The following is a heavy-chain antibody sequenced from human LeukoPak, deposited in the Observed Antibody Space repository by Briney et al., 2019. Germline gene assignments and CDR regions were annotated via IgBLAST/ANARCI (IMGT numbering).Heavy chain of an antibody. CDR3: ARDSEVRRNLWHY. CDR2: IIPIFGTA. CDR1: GGTFSSYA. J-gene: IGHJ4*02. V-gene: IGHV1-69*13. Sequence: SVKVSCKASGGTFSSYAISWVRQAPGQGLEWMGGIIPIFGTANYAQKFQGRVTITADESTSTVYVELSSLRSEDTAVYYCARDSEVRRNLWHYWGQGTLVTVSS. D-gene: IGHD3-10*01.